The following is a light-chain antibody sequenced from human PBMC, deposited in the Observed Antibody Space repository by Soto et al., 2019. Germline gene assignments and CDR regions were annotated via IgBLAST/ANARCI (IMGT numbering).Light chain of an antibody. CDR3: QQTDSTPRT. V-gene: IGKV1-39*01. Sequence: DIQMTQSPPSLSASVGDRVTITCRASQSITISLNWYQQKPGKAPKLLIYTASNLHSGVPSRFSGSGSGTDFSLTISSLQPDDFATYYCQQTDSTPRTFGPGTKVDIK. J-gene: IGKJ3*01. CDR1: QSITIS. CDR2: TAS.